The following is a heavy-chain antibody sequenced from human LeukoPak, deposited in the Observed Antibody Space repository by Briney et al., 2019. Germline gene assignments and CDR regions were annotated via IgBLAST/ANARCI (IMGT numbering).Heavy chain of an antibody. Sequence: GESLKISCKGSGYSFTSYWIAWVRQMPGKGLEWMGIIYPADSDTRYSPSFQGQVTMLADKSINTAYLQWSSLKASDTAMYYCARLDSSGYYFDYWGQGTLVTVSS. V-gene: IGHV5-51*01. J-gene: IGHJ4*02. CDR3: ARLDSSGYYFDY. CDR1: GYSFTSYW. D-gene: IGHD3-22*01. CDR2: IYPADSDT.